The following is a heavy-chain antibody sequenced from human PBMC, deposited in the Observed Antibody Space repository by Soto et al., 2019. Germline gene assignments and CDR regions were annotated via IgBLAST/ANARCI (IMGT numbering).Heavy chain of an antibody. J-gene: IGHJ4*02. D-gene: IGHD3-10*01. CDR3: AKDHLGGFGELPDY. V-gene: IGHV1-46*01. CDR1: GYTFTTYY. CDR2: INPSDAST. Sequence: GASVKVSCKASGYTFTTYYIHWVRQAPGQGLEWMGIINPSDASTYYARKFQGRVTVTRDNSKNTLYLQMNSLRAEDTAVYYCAKDHLGGFGELPDYWGQGTLVTVSS.